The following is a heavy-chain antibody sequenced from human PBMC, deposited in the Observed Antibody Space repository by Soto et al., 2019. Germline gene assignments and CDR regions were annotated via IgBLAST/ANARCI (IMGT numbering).Heavy chain of an antibody. V-gene: IGHV4-4*02. CDR1: GGSISSSYW. Sequence: QVQLQESGPGLVKPSGTLSLTCAVSGGSISSSYWWTWVRQSPGKGLEWIGEIFESGATNYNPSLKIRRTMSVDKSKNQFSLNLSSLTAADTAVYFCTTSHAGELNNWGQGTLVTVSS. D-gene: IGHD1-7*01. CDR3: TTSHAGELNN. CDR2: IFESGAT. J-gene: IGHJ4*02.